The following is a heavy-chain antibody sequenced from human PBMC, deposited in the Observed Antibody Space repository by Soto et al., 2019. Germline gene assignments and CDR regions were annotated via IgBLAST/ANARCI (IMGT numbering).Heavy chain of an antibody. J-gene: IGHJ6*02. D-gene: IGHD5-18*01. CDR3: AKTSQLWLLYYYYGMDV. CDR1: GFTFSSYG. V-gene: IGHV3-30*18. Sequence: PGGSLRLSCAASGFTFSSYGMHWVRQAPGKGLEWVAVISYDGSNKYYADSVKGRFTISRDNSKNTLYLQMNSLRAEDTAVYYCAKTSQLWLLYYYYGMDVWGQGTTVTVSS. CDR2: ISYDGSNK.